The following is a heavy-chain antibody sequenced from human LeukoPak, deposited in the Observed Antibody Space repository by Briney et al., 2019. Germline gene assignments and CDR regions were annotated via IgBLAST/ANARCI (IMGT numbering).Heavy chain of an antibody. V-gene: IGHV1-2*02. Sequence: SSVKVSCKASGYTFTGYYMHRVRQAPGQGLEWMGWINPNSGGTNYAQKFQGRVTMTRDTSISTAYMELSRLRSDDTAVYYCAREEQKEMAYFCDYWGQGTLVTVSS. CDR2: INPNSGGT. J-gene: IGHJ4*02. D-gene: IGHD5-24*01. CDR3: AREEQKEMAYFCDY. CDR1: GYTFTGYY.